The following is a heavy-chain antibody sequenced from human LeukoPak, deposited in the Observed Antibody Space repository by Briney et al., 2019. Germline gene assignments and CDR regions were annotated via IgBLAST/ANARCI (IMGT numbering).Heavy chain of an antibody. V-gene: IGHV3-33*01. J-gene: IGHJ4*02. CDR1: GYTFTSYG. CDR3: ARVPIYCSSTSCYDY. Sequence: SCKASGYTFTSYGMHWVRQAPGKGLEWVAVIWYDGSNKYYADSVKGRFTISRDNSKNTLYLQMNSLRAEDTAVYYCARVPIYCSSTSCYDYWGQGTLVTVSS. CDR2: IWYDGSNK. D-gene: IGHD2-2*01.